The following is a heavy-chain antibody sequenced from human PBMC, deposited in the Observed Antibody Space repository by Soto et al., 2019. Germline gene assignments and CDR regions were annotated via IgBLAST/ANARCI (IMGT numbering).Heavy chain of an antibody. J-gene: IGHJ4*02. D-gene: IGHD6-19*01. CDR2: ITGSGDST. Sequence: EVQLLESGGGLVQPGGSLRLSCAVSGFTFSSHAMSWVRQAPGKGLECVSSITGSGDSTYYADSVKGRFTISRDKSKSTLYLQMNSLRAEDTAVYYCAKDLQFRGWLSAQTFAYWGQGTQVTVSS. CDR3: AKDLQFRGWLSAQTFAY. CDR1: GFTFSSHA. V-gene: IGHV3-23*01.